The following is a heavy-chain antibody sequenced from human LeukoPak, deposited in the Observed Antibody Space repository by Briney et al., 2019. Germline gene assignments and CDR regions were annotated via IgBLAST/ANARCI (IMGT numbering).Heavy chain of an antibody. CDR2: IYYSGST. J-gene: IGHJ4*02. CDR3: ARSKIGGLEYQLPHYTPPPFYLGGYYFDY. CDR1: GGSISSHY. Sequence: SETLSLTCTVSGGSISSHYWSWIRQPPGKGLEWIGYIYYSGSTNYNPSLKSRVTISVDTSKNQFSLKLSSVTAADTAVYYCARSKIGGLEYQLPHYTPPPFYLGGYYFDYWGQGTLVTVSS. D-gene: IGHD2-2*01. V-gene: IGHV4-59*11.